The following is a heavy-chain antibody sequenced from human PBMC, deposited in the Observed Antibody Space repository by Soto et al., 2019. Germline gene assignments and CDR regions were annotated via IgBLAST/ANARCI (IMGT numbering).Heavy chain of an antibody. CDR3: ARDPKTWIQLWLRSGFRYYGMDV. CDR1: GYTFTSYG. D-gene: IGHD5-18*01. V-gene: IGHV1-18*04. CDR2: ISAYNGNT. Sequence: ASVKVSCKASGYTFTSYGISWVRQAPGQGLEWMGWISAYNGNTNYAQKLQGRVTMTTDTSTSTAYMELRSLRSDDTAVYYCARDPKTWIQLWLRSGFRYYGMDVWGQGTTVTVSS. J-gene: IGHJ6*02.